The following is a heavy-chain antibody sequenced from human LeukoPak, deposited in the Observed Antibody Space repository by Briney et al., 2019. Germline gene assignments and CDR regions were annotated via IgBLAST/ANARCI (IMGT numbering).Heavy chain of an antibody. Sequence: GGSVRLSCAASGFTFSSYAMSWVRQAPGKGLEWVSAISGSGGSTYYADSVKGRFTISKDNYKNTLYLQMNSLRAEDTAVYYCAKDAHYYGSGSYGYWGQGTLVTVSS. V-gene: IGHV3-23*01. CDR3: AKDAHYYGSGSYGY. D-gene: IGHD3-10*01. CDR1: GFTFSSYA. CDR2: ISGSGGST. J-gene: IGHJ4*02.